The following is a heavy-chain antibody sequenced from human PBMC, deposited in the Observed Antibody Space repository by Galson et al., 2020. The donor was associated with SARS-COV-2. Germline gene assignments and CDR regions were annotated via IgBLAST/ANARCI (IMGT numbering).Heavy chain of an antibody. CDR1: GGSISSGGYQ. J-gene: IGHJ4*02. D-gene: IGHD2-21*01. CDR3: ARGAWGGDFIDY. CDR2: IFSGGSA. V-gene: IGHV4-30-4*08. Sequence: SETLSLTCSVSGGSISSGGYQWCWIRQPPGKGLEWIGYIFSGGSAYYNPSLKSRITISVDTSKNRFSLNLNSVTAADTAVYFCARGAWGGDFIDYWGQGALVTVFS.